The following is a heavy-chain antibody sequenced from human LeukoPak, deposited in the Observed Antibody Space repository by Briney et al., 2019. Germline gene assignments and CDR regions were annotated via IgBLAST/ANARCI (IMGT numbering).Heavy chain of an antibody. V-gene: IGHV3-53*01. CDR2: IYSGGSI. CDR3: AASSSSKQPPFDY. D-gene: IGHD2-2*01. J-gene: IGHJ4*02. CDR1: GFTVSSNY. Sequence: GGSLRLSCAASGFTVSSNYMSWVRQAPGKGLEWVSVIYSGGSIYYADSVKGRFTISRDNSKNTLYLQMNSLRAEDTAVYYCAASSSSKQPPFDYWGQGTLVTVSS.